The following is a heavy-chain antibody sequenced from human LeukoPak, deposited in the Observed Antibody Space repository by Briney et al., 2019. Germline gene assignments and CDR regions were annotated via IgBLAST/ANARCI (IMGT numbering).Heavy chain of an antibody. Sequence: ASVKVSCKTSGYPFRNYDINWVRQATGQGLEWMGWINPHSGKTGYAQKFQGRVTMTTDTSANTAYMDLSSLRSEDTAVYYCARVLRVNWFDPWGQGTLVTVSS. CDR3: ARVLRVNWFDP. J-gene: IGHJ5*02. CDR1: GYPFRNYD. D-gene: IGHD3-16*01. CDR2: INPHSGKT. V-gene: IGHV1-8*01.